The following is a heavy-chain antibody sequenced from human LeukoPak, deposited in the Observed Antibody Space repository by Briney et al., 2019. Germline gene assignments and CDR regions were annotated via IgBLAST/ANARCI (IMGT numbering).Heavy chain of an antibody. D-gene: IGHD6-13*01. V-gene: IGHV3-7*01. Sequence: QPGGSLLLSCVAAGFIFSDYWMRGVRPAAGKGLEWVANIKQDGSEEYDVDSVKGRFTISRHNAKNSLYLQMNSLRAEDTAVYYRASGRQLGHWGQGTLVTVSS. CDR2: IKQDGSEE. CDR3: ASGRQLGH. J-gene: IGHJ4*02. CDR1: GFIFSDYW.